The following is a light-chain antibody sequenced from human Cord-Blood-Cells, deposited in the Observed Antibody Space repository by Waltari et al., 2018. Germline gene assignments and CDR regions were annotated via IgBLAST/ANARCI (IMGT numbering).Light chain of an antibody. CDR3: QQSYSTPRT. V-gene: IGKV1-39*01. Sequence: IQMTQAPSSLSASVSDRLTINCRGSQSISSYLNWYQQKPGKAPKLLIYAASSLQSGVPSRFSGSGSGTDFTLTISSLQPEDFATYYCQQSYSTPRTFGQGTKLEIK. CDR2: AAS. J-gene: IGKJ2*01. CDR1: QSISSY.